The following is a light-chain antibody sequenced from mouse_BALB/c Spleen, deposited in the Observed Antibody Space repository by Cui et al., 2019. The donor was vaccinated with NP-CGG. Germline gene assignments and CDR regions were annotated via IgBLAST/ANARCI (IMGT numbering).Light chain of an antibody. Sequence: QAVVTQESALTTSPGETVTLTCRSSTGAITTSNYANWVQEKPDHLFTGLIGGTKNRVSGVPARFSGSLIGDKAALTITGAQTEDEAIYFCALWYSNHWVFGGGTTLTVL. CDR2: GTK. J-gene: IGLJ1*01. CDR3: ALWYSNHWV. V-gene: IGLV1*01. CDR1: TGAITTSNY.